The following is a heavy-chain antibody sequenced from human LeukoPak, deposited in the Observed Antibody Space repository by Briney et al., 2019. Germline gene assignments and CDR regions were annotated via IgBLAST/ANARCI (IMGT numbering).Heavy chain of an antibody. D-gene: IGHD3-10*01. Sequence: KPQGRVTMTTDTSTSTAYMELRSLRSDDTAVYYCARFGSGTVDYWGQGTLVTVSS. J-gene: IGHJ4*02. V-gene: IGHV1-18*01. CDR3: ARFGSGTVDY.